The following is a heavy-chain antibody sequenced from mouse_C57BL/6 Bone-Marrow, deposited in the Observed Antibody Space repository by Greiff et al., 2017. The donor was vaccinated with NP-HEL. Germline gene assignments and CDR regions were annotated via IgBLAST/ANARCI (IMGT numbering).Heavy chain of an antibody. CDR2: IDPETGGT. V-gene: IGHV1-15*01. Sequence: QVQLKESGAELVRPGASVTLSCKASGYTFTDYEMHWVKQTPVHGLEWIGAIDPETGGTAYNQKFKGKAILTADKSSSTAYMELRSLTSEDSAVYYCTRDYSWDYWGQGTTLTVSS. CDR1: GYTFTDYE. D-gene: IGHD2-13*01. J-gene: IGHJ2*01. CDR3: TRDYSWDY.